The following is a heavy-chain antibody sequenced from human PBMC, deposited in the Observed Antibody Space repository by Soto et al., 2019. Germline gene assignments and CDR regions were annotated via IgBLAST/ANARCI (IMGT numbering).Heavy chain of an antibody. D-gene: IGHD2-2*02. V-gene: IGHV4-4*02. CDR1: GGSISSSNW. CDR2: IYHSGST. J-gene: IGHJ6*02. CDR3: ARGHCSSTSCYTRDYYYGMDV. Sequence: QVQLQESGPGLVKPSGTLSLTCAVSGGSISSSNWWRWVRQPPGKGLEWIGEIYHSGSTNYNPSLKSRVTISVDKSKNQFSLKLSSVTAADTAVYYCARGHCSSTSCYTRDYYYGMDVWGQGTTGTVSS.